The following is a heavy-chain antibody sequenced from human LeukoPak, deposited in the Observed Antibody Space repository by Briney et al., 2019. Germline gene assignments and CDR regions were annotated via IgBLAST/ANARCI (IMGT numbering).Heavy chain of an antibody. CDR1: GYSISSDCY. V-gene: IGHV4-38-2*02. CDR3: ARDHSTGWDFDY. D-gene: IGHD6-25*01. CDR2: MYHSGDT. Sequence: SETLPLTCTASGYSISSDCYWAWIRQPPGKGLEWIGSMYHSGDTHYNPSLKSRVTISVDMPKNQFSLKLTSVTAADTAVYYCARDHSTGWDFDYWGQGTLVTVSS. J-gene: IGHJ4*02.